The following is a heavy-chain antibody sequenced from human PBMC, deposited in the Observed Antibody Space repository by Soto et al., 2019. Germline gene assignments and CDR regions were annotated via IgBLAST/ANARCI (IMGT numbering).Heavy chain of an antibody. CDR1: GGSISSGGYY. Sequence: QVQLQESGPGLVKPSQTLSLTCTVSGGSISSGGYYWSWIRQHPGKGLEWIGYIYYSGSTYYNPSLKSRVTISVDTSKNQFSLKLSSVTAADTAVYYGAKEEMVRGDPLGGMDVWGQGTTVTVSS. J-gene: IGHJ6*02. D-gene: IGHD3-10*01. CDR2: IYYSGST. CDR3: AKEEMVRGDPLGGMDV. V-gene: IGHV4-31*03.